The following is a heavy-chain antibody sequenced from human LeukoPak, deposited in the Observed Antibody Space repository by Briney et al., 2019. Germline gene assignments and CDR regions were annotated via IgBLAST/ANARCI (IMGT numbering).Heavy chain of an antibody. CDR3: ARDLYYDSSGFPVVTGY. CDR1: GYAFTGYG. V-gene: IGHV1-18*01. J-gene: IGHJ4*02. D-gene: IGHD3-22*01. Sequence: GKVSCKASGYAFTGYGISWVGQAPEQGLEWMGWISAYNGNTNYAQKLQGRVTMTRDTSTRTAYMELRSLRSDDTAVYYCARDLYYDSSGFPVVTGYWGQGTLVTFSS. CDR2: ISAYNGNT.